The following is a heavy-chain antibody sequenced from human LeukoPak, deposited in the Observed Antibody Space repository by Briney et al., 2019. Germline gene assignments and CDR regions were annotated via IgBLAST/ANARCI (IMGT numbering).Heavy chain of an antibody. J-gene: IGHJ5*02. CDR1: GFTFSTYP. CDR3: ARVPKKNSSWSGGGWFDP. V-gene: IGHV3-66*01. CDR2: IYSGGST. D-gene: IGHD6-13*01. Sequence: GGSLRLSCAASGFTFSTYPMIWVRQAPGKGLEWVSVIYSGGSTYYADSVKGRFTISRDNSKNTLYLQMNSLRAEDTAVYYCARVPKKNSSWSGGGWFDPWGQGTLVTVSS.